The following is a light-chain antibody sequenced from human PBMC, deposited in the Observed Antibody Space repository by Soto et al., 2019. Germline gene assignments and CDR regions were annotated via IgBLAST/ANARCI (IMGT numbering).Light chain of an antibody. CDR3: QQIYSTPWT. CDR1: QSISSY. V-gene: IGKV1-39*01. CDR2: AAS. J-gene: IGKJ1*01. Sequence: DIQMTQSPSSLSASVGDRVTITCRASQSISSYLNWYQQKPGKAPKLLIYAASSLKSGVPSRFSGSGSGTDFTFTISSLQPEDFATYYCQQIYSTPWTFGQGTRV.